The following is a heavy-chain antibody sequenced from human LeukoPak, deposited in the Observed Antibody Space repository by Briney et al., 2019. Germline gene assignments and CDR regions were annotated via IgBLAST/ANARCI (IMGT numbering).Heavy chain of an antibody. CDR3: ARGDRRGYSYGTLFDY. D-gene: IGHD5-18*01. J-gene: IGHJ4*02. CDR2: IYYSGST. V-gene: IGHV4-39*07. Sequence: SETLSLTCTVSGGSISSSSYYWGWIRQPPGKGLEWIGSIYYSGSTYYNPSLKSRVTISVDTSKNQFSLKLSSVTAADTAVYYCARGDRRGYSYGTLFDYWGQGTLVTVYS. CDR1: GGSISSSSYY.